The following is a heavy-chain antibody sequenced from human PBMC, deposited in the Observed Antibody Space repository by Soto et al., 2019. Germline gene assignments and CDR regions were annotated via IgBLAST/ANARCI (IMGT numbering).Heavy chain of an antibody. CDR1: GFTFSSYA. D-gene: IGHD6-19*01. J-gene: IGHJ4*02. CDR3: AKDRDSMWKQWLVGPPDY. CDR2: ISGSGGST. V-gene: IGHV3-23*01. Sequence: EVQLLESGGGLVQPGGSLRLSCAASGFTFSSYAMSWVRQAPGKGLEWVSAISGSGGSTYYADSVKGRFTISRDNSKKTMYRQMNSLRAEDTAVYYCAKDRDSMWKQWLVGPPDYWGQGTLVTVSS.